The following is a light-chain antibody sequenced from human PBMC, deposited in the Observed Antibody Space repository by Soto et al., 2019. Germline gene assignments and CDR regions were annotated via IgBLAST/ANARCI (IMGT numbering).Light chain of an antibody. J-gene: IGLJ1*01. CDR1: SSNIGAGYD. V-gene: IGLV1-40*01. CDR2: GNS. CDR3: FSFTTTSTHV. Sequence: QSVLTQPPSVSGAPGQRVTISCTGSSSNIGAGYDVHWYQQLPGTAPKLLIYGNSNRPSGVPDRFSGSKSGNTAYLTISGLQVEDEAEYFCFSFTTTSTHVFGTGTKVTVL.